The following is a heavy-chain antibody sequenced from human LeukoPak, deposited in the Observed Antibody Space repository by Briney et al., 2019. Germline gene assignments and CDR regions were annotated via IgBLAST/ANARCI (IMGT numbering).Heavy chain of an antibody. CDR1: GGSFSGYY. Sequence: SETLSLTCAVYGGSFSGYYWSWIRQPPGKGLEWIGEINHSGSTNYNPSLKSRVTISVDTSKNQFSLKLSSVTAADTAVYYCARENSKPYYYDSSGLFDYWGQGTLVTVSS. D-gene: IGHD3-22*01. CDR2: INHSGST. V-gene: IGHV4-34*01. CDR3: ARENSKPYYYDSSGLFDY. J-gene: IGHJ4*02.